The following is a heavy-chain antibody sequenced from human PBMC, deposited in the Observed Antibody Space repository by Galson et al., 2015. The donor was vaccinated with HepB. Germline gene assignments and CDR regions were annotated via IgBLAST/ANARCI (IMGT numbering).Heavy chain of an antibody. CDR3: ARDLDSSPLWPVRGMDV. CDR1: GFTLSDYY. CDR2: ISSSGSTI. Sequence: SLRLSCAASGFTLSDYYMSWIRQAPGKGLEWVSYISSSGSTIYYADSVKGRFTISRDNAKSSLYLQMNSLRAEDTAVYYCARDLDSSPLWPVRGMDVWGQGTTVTVSS. D-gene: IGHD2-2*01. J-gene: IGHJ6*02. V-gene: IGHV3-11*01.